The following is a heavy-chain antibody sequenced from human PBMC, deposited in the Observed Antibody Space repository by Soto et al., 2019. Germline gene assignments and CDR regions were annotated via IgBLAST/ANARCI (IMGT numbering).Heavy chain of an antibody. CDR3: ARGGYSGFHFMFDY. V-gene: IGHV4-30-2*01. CDR2: IYHSGGT. J-gene: IGHJ4*02. CDR1: GGSISVGGYS. Sequence: SETLSLTCAVSGGSISVGGYSWKCIRQPPGKGLEYIGYIYHSGGTYYSPSLRSRVNISVDKSKNHFTLKLSSVTAADTAVYYCARGGYSGFHFMFDYWGQGTLVTVSS. D-gene: IGHD5-12*01.